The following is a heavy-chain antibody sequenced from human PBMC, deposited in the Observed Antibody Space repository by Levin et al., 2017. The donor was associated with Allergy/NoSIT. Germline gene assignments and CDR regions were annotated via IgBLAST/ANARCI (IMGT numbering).Heavy chain of an antibody. V-gene: IGHV3-7*01. J-gene: IGHJ4*02. CDR2: IKPDGSGK. Sequence: GGSLRLSCAASGFTFSNYWMNWVRQAPGKGLEWVAYIKPDGSGKYYVDSVKGRFTISRDNAKNSLYLQMNSLRVEDSAVYYCSRDWGGIPAAGDYWGQGTLVTVSS. CDR1: GFTFSNYW. D-gene: IGHD6-13*01. CDR3: SRDWGGIPAAGDY.